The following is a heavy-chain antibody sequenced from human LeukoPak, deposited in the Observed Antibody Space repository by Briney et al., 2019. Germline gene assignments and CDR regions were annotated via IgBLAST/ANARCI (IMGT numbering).Heavy chain of an antibody. V-gene: IGHV3-23*01. CDR2: ISGSGTRT. D-gene: IGHD3-16*02. CDR1: GFTFSSYD. J-gene: IGHJ4*02. CDR3: AVDIPARCASYFDY. Sequence: GGSLRLSCAASGFTFSSYDMSWVRQAPGKGLEWVSAISGSGTRTYYADSVKGRFTISRDNSKNTLYLQMNSLRAEDTAIYSCAVDIPARCASYFDYWGQGTLVTVSS.